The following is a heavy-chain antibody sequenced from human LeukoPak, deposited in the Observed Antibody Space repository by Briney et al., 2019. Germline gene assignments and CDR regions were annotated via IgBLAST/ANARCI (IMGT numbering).Heavy chain of an antibody. Sequence: GGSLRLSCAASGFTFSSYSMNWVRQAPGKGLEWVSCIRSSSSYIYYADSVKGRFTISRDNAKSSLYLQMNSLSAEDTAVYYCARVSVVRGVEGDYWGQGTLVTVSS. D-gene: IGHD3-10*01. CDR3: ARVSVVRGVEGDY. CDR1: GFTFSSYS. J-gene: IGHJ4*02. V-gene: IGHV3-21*01. CDR2: IRSSSSYI.